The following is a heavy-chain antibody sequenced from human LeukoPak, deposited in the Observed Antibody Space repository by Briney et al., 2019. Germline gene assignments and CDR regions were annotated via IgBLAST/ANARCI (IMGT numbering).Heavy chain of an antibody. J-gene: IGHJ4*02. CDR2: IKQDGSDK. D-gene: IGHD5-24*01. CDR3: ATDFTERPFDY. CDR1: GFTFSTYW. V-gene: IGHV3-7*01. Sequence: GGSLRLSCAASGFTFSTYWMSWVRQAPGKGLGWVANIKQDGSDKYYVDSVKGRFTISRDNAKNSLYLQMNSLRAEDTAVYYCATDFTERPFDYWGQGTLVTVSS.